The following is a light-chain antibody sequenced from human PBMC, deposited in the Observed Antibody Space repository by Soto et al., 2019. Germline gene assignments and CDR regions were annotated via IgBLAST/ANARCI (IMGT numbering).Light chain of an antibody. CDR2: EVS. CDR1: SSDVGYYNY. V-gene: IGLV2-8*01. Sequence: QSSLTQPPSASGSPGQSVTISSTGTSSDVGYYNYVSWYQQHPGKAPKLMIYEVSKRPSGVPDRFSGSKSGNTPSLTFSGLQAEDDADYYCRSYAGSNAYGFGTGTXVTVL. CDR3: RSYAGSNAYG. J-gene: IGLJ1*01.